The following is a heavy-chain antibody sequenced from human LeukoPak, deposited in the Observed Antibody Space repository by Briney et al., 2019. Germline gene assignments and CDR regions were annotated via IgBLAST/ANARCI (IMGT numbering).Heavy chain of an antibody. CDR3: ARGRYGWLPFDY. D-gene: IGHD3-16*01. CDR1: GVFISDGDYY. Sequence: SETLSLTCSVSGVFISDGDYYWAWIRQPPGKGLEWIGNIYYSGSTNYNPSLKSRVTISVDTSNNQFTLKLSSVTAADTAVYYCARGRYGWLPFDYWGQGTLVTASS. V-gene: IGHV4-61*08. J-gene: IGHJ4*02. CDR2: IYYSGST.